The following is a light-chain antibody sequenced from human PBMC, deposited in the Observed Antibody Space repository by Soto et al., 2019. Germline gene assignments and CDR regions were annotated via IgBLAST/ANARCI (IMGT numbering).Light chain of an antibody. CDR3: QQYNSYSLWS. CDR2: DAS. Sequence: DIQMTQSPSTLSASVGDRVTITCRASQSISSWLAWYQQKPGKAPKLLIYDASSLESGVPSRFSGSGSGTEFTLTISSLQPDEFATYYCQQYNSYSLWSFGQGTKLEIK. J-gene: IGKJ2*01. CDR1: QSISSW. V-gene: IGKV1-5*01.